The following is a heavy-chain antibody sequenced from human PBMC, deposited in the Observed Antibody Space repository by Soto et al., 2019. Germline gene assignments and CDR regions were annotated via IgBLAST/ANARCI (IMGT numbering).Heavy chain of an antibody. V-gene: IGHV4-59*08. Sequence: QVQLQESGPGLVKPSETLSLTCTVSGGSISSYYWSWIRQPPGKGLEWIGYIYYSGSTNYNPSLKRRVTISVDTSKNRFSLKLSSVTAADTAVYYCARVSSYDFWSGYYYYFDYWGQGTLVTVSS. D-gene: IGHD3-3*01. CDR2: IYYSGST. CDR3: ARVSSYDFWSGYYYYFDY. CDR1: GGSISSYY. J-gene: IGHJ4*02.